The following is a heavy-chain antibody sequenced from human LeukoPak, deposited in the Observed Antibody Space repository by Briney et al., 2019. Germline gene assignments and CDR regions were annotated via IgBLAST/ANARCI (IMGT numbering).Heavy chain of an antibody. CDR2: IYYSGST. V-gene: IGHV4-59*12. J-gene: IGHJ3*02. Sequence: SETLSLTCTVSGGSISSYYWSWIRQPPGKGLEWIGYIYYSGSTNYNPSLKSRVTISVDTSKNQFSLKLSSVTAADTAVYYCVSSMIVVVNDAFDIWGQGTMVTVSS. CDR1: GGSISSYY. CDR3: VSSMIVVVNDAFDI. D-gene: IGHD3-22*01.